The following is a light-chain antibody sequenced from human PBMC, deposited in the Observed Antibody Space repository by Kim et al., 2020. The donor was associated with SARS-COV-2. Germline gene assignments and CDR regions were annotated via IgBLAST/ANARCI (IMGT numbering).Light chain of an antibody. CDR2: AAS. CDR1: QGISNY. Sequence: ASVGDRVTITCRASQGISNYLAWYQQKPGKVPKLLIYAASALRSGVPSRFSGSGSGTDFTLTITSLQPEDVAVYYCQQCKRAPWTFGHGTKVDIK. CDR3: QQCKRAPWT. V-gene: IGKV1-27*01. J-gene: IGKJ1*01.